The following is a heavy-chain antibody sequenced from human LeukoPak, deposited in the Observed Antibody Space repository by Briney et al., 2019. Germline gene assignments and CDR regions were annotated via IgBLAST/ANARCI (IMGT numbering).Heavy chain of an antibody. D-gene: IGHD3-9*01. V-gene: IGHV1-69*01. CDR2: IIPIFGTA. CDR1: GGTFSSYA. J-gene: IGHJ6*03. Sequence: GASVKVSCKASGGTFSSYAISWVRQAPGQGLEWMGGIIPIFGTANYAQKFQGRVTITADESTSTAYMELSSLRSEDTAVYYCARAISGSRYFDWFYYYMDVWGKGTTVTVSS. CDR3: ARAISGSRYFDWFYYYMDV.